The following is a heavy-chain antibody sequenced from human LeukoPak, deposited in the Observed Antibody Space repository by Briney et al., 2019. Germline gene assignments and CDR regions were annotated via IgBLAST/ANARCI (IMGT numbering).Heavy chain of an antibody. V-gene: IGHV4-59*08. Sequence: PSETLSLTCTVSGGSISNYYWNWIRQPPGKGLEWIGYIYYSGSTNYNPSLKSRVTISVDMSKNQFSLKLSSMTAADTAVYYCARSDCSTTSCVAYYGMDVWGQGTTVTVSS. CDR1: GGSISNYY. J-gene: IGHJ6*02. D-gene: IGHD2-2*01. CDR2: IYYSGST. CDR3: ARSDCSTTSCVAYYGMDV.